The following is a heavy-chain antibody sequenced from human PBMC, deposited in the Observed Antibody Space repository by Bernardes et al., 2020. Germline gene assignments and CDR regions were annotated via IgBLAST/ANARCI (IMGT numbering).Heavy chain of an antibody. CDR2: ITPMFGTA. D-gene: IGHD3-9*01. CDR3: ARGWSYDILTAYSY. V-gene: IGHV1-69*06. Sequence: SVKVSCKASGDTFSTYTITWVRQAPGQGLEWMGGITPMFGTANYAQKFQGRVSITADTSTSTAYLELCSLRPEDTAVFYCARGWSYDILTAYSYWGQGTLVTVSS. J-gene: IGHJ4*02. CDR1: GDTFSTYT.